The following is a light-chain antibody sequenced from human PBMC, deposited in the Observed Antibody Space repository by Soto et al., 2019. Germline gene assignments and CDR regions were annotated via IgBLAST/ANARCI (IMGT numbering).Light chain of an antibody. CDR1: SSDVGGSKY. V-gene: IGLV2-14*01. CDR3: SSKTSSGTLYV. Sequence: QSVLTQPASVSGSPGQSITISCTGSSSDVGGSKYVSWYQQHPGKAPRLMIYEVSYRPSGVSNRFSGSKSGNTASLTVSGLXAEDEADYYCSSKTSSGTLYVFGTGTKVTLL. J-gene: IGLJ1*01. CDR2: EVS.